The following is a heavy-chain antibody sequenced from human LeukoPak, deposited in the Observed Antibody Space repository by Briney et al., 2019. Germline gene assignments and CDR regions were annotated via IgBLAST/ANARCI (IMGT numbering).Heavy chain of an antibody. CDR1: AATAASNSAA. V-gene: IGHV6-1*01. D-gene: IGHD6-19*01. Sequence: SQTISLTCALSAATAASNSAAWNWILQSPSRGLEWLSRTYYRSKWYNDYAVPVKSRIAINPDTSKNQFSLQLNSVTPEDTAVYYCARALSSGWSHGMDVWGQGTTVTVSS. J-gene: IGHJ6*02. CDR3: ARALSSGWSHGMDV. CDR2: TYYRSKWYN.